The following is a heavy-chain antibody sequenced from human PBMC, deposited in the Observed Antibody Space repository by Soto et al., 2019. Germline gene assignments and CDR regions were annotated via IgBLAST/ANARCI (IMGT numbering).Heavy chain of an antibody. D-gene: IGHD3-9*01. Sequence: EVQLLESGGGLVQPGGSLRLSCVASGFTFKNYDMRWVRQAPGKGLEWVSGISGSGAITYYADSVRGRFTISRDNSKNTLYLQLNSLGGEDTAIYYCAKDRQFRSYYESAGHYNNWGQGTLVTVSS. CDR3: AKDRQFRSYYESAGHYNN. J-gene: IGHJ4*02. CDR1: GFTFKNYD. V-gene: IGHV3-23*01. CDR2: ISGSGAIT.